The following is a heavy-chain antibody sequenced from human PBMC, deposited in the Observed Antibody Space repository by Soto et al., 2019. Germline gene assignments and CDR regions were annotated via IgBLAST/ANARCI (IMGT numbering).Heavy chain of an antibody. V-gene: IGHV4-34*01. CDR3: ARGRLDSLQFNYGMDV. CDR2: INHSGST. D-gene: IGHD4-4*01. CDR1: CGSFIGYY. J-gene: IGHJ6*02. Sequence: PSETVSLTCTFYCGSFIGYYWSWIRQPPGKGLEWIGEINHSGSTNYNPSLKSRVTISVDTSKNQFSLKLSSVTAADTAVYYCARGRLDSLQFNYGMDVWGQGTTVTVSS.